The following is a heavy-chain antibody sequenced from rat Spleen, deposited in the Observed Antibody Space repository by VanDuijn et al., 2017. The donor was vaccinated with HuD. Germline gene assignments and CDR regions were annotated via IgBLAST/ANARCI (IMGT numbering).Heavy chain of an antibody. D-gene: IGHD4-3*01. CDR2: ISYDGSST. Sequence: EVQVVESGGGLVQPGRSLKLSCAASGFTFSDYNMAWVRQAPKKGLEWVATISYDGSSTYYRDSLKGRFTISRDNAKSTLYLQMDSLRSEDTATYYCARHNSGYGVMDAWGQGASVTVSS. CDR1: GFTFSDYN. J-gene: IGHJ4*01. CDR3: ARHNSGYGVMDA. V-gene: IGHV5-7*01.